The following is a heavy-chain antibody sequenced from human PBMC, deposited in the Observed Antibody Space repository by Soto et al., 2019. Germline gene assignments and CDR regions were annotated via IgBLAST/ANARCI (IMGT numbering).Heavy chain of an antibody. J-gene: IGHJ3*02. V-gene: IGHV1-18*01. CDR2: ISAYNGNT. CDR1: GYTFTSYG. D-gene: IGHD3-3*01. CDR3: ARPITIFGVVIRAFDI. Sequence: ASVKVSCKASGYTFTSYGISWVRQAPGQGLEWMGWISAYNGNTNYAQKLQGRVTMTTDTSTSTAYMELRSLRSDDTAVYYCARPITIFGVVIRAFDIWGQGTMVTVSS.